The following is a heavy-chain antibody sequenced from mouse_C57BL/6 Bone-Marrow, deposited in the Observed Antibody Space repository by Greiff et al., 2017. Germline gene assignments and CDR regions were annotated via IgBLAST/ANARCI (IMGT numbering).Heavy chain of an antibody. D-gene: IGHD4-1*01. Sequence: QVHVKQPGAELVKPGASVKVSCKASGYTFTSYWMHWVKQRPGQGLEWIGRIHPSDSDTNYNQKFKGKATLTVDKSSSTAYMQLSSLTSEDSAVYYCAIDGANWDPLDYWGQGTTLTVSS. CDR3: AIDGANWDPLDY. J-gene: IGHJ2*01. CDR2: IHPSDSDT. CDR1: GYTFTSYW. V-gene: IGHV1-74*01.